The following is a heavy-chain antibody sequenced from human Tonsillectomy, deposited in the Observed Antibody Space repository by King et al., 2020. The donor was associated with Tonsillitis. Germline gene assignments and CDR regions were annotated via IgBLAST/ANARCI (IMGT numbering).Heavy chain of an antibody. CDR1: GFTFSSYG. D-gene: IGHD6-13*01. V-gene: IGHV3-33*08. CDR3: AGDGGGAAGTFGWFDP. Sequence: VQLVESGGGVVQPGRSLRLSCAASGFTFSSYGMNWVRQTPGKGLEWVAVIWYDGSNRYHADSVKGRFTISRDNSKNTLYLQMNSLRAEDTAGYYCAGDGGGAAGTFGWFDPWGQGTLVTVSS. CDR2: IWYDGSNR. J-gene: IGHJ5*02.